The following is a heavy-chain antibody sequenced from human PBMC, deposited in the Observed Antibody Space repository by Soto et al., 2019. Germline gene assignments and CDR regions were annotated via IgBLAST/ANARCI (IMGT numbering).Heavy chain of an antibody. D-gene: IGHD6-25*01. CDR3: ARATSYTDSGCDS. V-gene: IGHV4-59*02. Sequence: PSATLSLTCVFSGDSVTSAYRSWHQQPPGRGRGWIGLNYYIGTADYKPALKSRATMSVDTSKNLVSLRLTSVTAADTAVYFCARATSYTDSGCDSWGQGTLVTV. CDR2: NYYIGTA. CDR1: GDSVTSAY. J-gene: IGHJ4*02.